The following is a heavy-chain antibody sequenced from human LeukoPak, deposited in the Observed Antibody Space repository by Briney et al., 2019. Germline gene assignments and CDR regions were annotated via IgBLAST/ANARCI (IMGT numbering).Heavy chain of an antibody. CDR1: GFTFSSYS. CDR3: ARDRGGTGTSFDY. D-gene: IGHD1-1*01. V-gene: IGHV3-48*01. J-gene: IGHJ4*02. Sequence: PGGSLRLSCAASGFTFSSYSVNWVRQAPGKGLEWISYISSSSSNIYHADSVKGRFTISRDNVRTSLYLQMNSLRAEDTAVYYCARDRGGTGTSFDYWGQGTLVTVSS. CDR2: ISSSSSNI.